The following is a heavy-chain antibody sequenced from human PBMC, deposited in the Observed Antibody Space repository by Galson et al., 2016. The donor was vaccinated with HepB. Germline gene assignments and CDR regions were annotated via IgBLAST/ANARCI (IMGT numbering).Heavy chain of an antibody. CDR3: ARGPVRLDDLLTGPPKNPDY. D-gene: IGHD3-9*01. Sequence: SLRLSCAASGFTFSRYEMNWVRQAPGKGLEWVSCISSSGTTIYYADSVKGRFTISRDNAKNSLYLQMNSLRAEDTAVYYCARGPVRLDDLLTGPPKNPDYWGQGSLLTVSS. CDR2: ISSSGTTI. J-gene: IGHJ4*01. CDR1: GFTFSRYE. V-gene: IGHV3-48*03.